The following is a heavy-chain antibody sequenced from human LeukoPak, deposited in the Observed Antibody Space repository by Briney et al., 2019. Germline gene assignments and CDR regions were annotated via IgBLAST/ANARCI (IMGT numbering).Heavy chain of an antibody. CDR1: GFTFSNAW. CDR2: IKSKTDGGTT. V-gene: IGHV3-15*01. D-gene: IGHD3-10*01. J-gene: IGHJ4*02. CDR3: TTGPLWFGELRYFDY. Sequence: GGSLRLSCAASGFTFSNAWMSWVRQAPGKGLEWVGRIKSKTDGGTTDYAAPVKGRFTISRDDSKNTLYLQMNSLKTEDTAVYYCTTGPLWFGELRYFDYWRQGTLVTVSS.